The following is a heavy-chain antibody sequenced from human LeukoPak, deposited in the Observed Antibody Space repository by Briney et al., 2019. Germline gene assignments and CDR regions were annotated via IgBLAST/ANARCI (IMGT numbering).Heavy chain of an antibody. V-gene: IGHV4-4*02. Sequence: SGTLSLTCAVSGGSISSSNWWSWVRQPPGKGLEWIGEINHSGSTNYNPSLKSRVTISVDTSKNQFSLKLNSVTAADTAVYYCARTQSDFWSGTIDYWGQGTLVTVSS. D-gene: IGHD3-3*01. CDR2: INHSGST. CDR3: ARTQSDFWSGTIDY. J-gene: IGHJ4*02. CDR1: GGSISSSNW.